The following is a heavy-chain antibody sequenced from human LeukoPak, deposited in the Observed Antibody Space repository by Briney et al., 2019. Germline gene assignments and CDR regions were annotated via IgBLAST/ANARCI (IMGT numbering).Heavy chain of an antibody. D-gene: IGHD6-19*01. Sequence: PGGSLRLSCAASGFTFSSHWMSWVRQAPGKGLGWVASIKPDGSEKYYVDSVKGRFTISRDSAKSSLYLQMNTLRAEDTAVYYCARDRGSSGWYEFDYWGQGTLVTVSS. CDR2: IKPDGSEK. CDR1: GFTFSSHW. J-gene: IGHJ4*02. CDR3: ARDRGSSGWYEFDY. V-gene: IGHV3-7*01.